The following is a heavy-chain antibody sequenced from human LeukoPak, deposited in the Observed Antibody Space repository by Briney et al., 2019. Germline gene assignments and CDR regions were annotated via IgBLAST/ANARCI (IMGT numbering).Heavy chain of an antibody. V-gene: IGHV3-9*01. J-gene: IGHJ4*02. Sequence: GGSLRLSCAASGFTFDDYAMHWVRQAPGEGLEWVSGISWNSGSIGYADSVKGRFTISRDNAKNSLYLQMNSLRAEDTALYYCAKDGAPNYDFWSGYYYFDYWGQGTLVTVSS. CDR1: GFTFDDYA. CDR3: AKDGAPNYDFWSGYYYFDY. CDR2: ISWNSGSI. D-gene: IGHD3-3*01.